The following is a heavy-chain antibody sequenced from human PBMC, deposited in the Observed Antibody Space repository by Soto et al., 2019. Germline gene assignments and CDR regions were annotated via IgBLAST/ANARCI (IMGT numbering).Heavy chain of an antibody. J-gene: IGHJ4*02. CDR3: AKGDYYDSSGYWDY. Sequence: GGSLRLSCAASGFTFSSYAMSWVRQAPGKGLEWVSAISGSGGSTYYADSVKGRFTISRDNSKNTLYLQMNSLRAEDTAVYYCAKGDYYDSSGYWDYWGQGTLVTVSS. CDR2: ISGSGGST. V-gene: IGHV3-23*01. D-gene: IGHD3-22*01. CDR1: GFTFSSYA.